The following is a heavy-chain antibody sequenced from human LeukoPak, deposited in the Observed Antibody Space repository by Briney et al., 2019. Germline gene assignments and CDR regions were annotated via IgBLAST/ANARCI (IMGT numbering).Heavy chain of an antibody. Sequence: SCKASGYTFTSYGISWVRQAPGKGLEWVSAISGSGGSTYYADSVKGRFTISRDNSKNTLYLQMNSLRAEDTAVYYCAKVASAYYFDYWGQGTLVTVSS. CDR2: ISGSGGST. CDR1: GYTFTSYG. V-gene: IGHV3-23*01. J-gene: IGHJ4*02. CDR3: AKVASAYYFDY.